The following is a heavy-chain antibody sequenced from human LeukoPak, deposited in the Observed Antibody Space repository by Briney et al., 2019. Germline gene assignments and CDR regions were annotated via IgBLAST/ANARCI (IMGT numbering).Heavy chain of an antibody. V-gene: IGHV4-59*08. Sequence: PSETLSLTCTVSGGSLSSFYWSWVRQSPGKGLEWIGYVYYSGTTSYNPSLQRRVTISVDTSKNQFSLKVGSVTAADTAVYYCARGLSAAVDYWGQGTLVTVSS. J-gene: IGHJ4*02. D-gene: IGHD6-13*01. CDR3: ARGLSAAVDY. CDR2: VYYSGTT. CDR1: GGSLSSFY.